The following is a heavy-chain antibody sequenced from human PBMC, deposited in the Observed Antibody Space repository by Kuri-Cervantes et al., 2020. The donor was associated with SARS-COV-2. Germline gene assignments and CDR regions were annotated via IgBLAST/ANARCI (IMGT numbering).Heavy chain of an antibody. CDR1: GFTFSSYA. CDR2: ISSNGGST. CDR3: AKRGGYSYGSPPDYYYYYYMDV. D-gene: IGHD5-18*01. Sequence: GGSLRLSCAASGFTFSSYAMHWVRQAPGKGLEYVSAISSNGGSTYYANSVKGRFTISRDNSKNTLYLQMNSLRAEDTAVYYCAKRGGYSYGSPPDYYYYYYMDVWGKGTTVTVSS. V-gene: IGHV3-64*01. J-gene: IGHJ6*03.